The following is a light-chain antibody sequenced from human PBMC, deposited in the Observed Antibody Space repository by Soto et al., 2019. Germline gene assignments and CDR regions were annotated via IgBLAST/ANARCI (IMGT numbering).Light chain of an antibody. J-gene: IGKJ1*01. CDR3: QQYDTYWT. CDR1: QSIGSW. Sequence: DIQMTQSPSTLSASVGDRVTITCQASQSIGSWLAWYQQKPGKAPKLLIYDASSLESGVPSRFRGSGSGTEFTLTISSLQPDDFATYYCQQYDTYWTFGLGTKV. CDR2: DAS. V-gene: IGKV1-5*01.